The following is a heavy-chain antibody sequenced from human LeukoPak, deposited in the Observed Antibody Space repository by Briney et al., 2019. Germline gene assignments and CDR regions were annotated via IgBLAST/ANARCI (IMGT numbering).Heavy chain of an antibody. V-gene: IGHV4-61*02. Sequence: SETLSLTCTVSGGSISSGSNYWSWIRQPAGKGLEWIGRIYTSGSTNYNPSLKSRVTISVDTSKNQFSLKLSSVTAADTAVYYCARSYGSGSYENWFDPWGQGTLVTVSS. CDR3: ARSYGSGSYENWFDP. D-gene: IGHD3-10*01. CDR2: IYTSGST. CDR1: GGSISSGSNY. J-gene: IGHJ5*02.